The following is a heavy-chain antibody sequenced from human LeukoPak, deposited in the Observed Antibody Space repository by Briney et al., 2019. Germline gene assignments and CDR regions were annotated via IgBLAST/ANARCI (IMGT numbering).Heavy chain of an antibody. CDR2: FDPEDGET. V-gene: IGHV1-24*01. D-gene: IGHD6-6*01. J-gene: IGHJ4*02. CDR1: GYTLTELS. CDR3: ARGSEQLVLDY. Sequence: ASVKVSCKVSGYTLTELSMHWVRQAPGKGLEWMGGFDPEDGETIYAQKFQGRVTITTDESTSTAYMELSSLRSEDTAVYYCARGSEQLVLDYWGQGTLVTVSS.